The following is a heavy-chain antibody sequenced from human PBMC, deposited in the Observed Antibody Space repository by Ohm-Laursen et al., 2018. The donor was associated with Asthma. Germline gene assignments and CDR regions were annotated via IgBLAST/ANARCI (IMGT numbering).Heavy chain of an antibody. Sequence: TLSLTCTVSGGSISTYSWSWLRQPPGKGLEWIGNIYYSGSTNYNPPLKSRVTISVDTSKNQFSLRVSSVTSADTAVYYCARDLRPLPDYYDSSGYYHDAFDIWGQGTMVTVSS. CDR3: ARDLRPLPDYYDSSGYYHDAFDI. V-gene: IGHV4-59*01. D-gene: IGHD3-22*01. CDR2: IYYSGST. CDR1: GGSISTYS. J-gene: IGHJ3*02.